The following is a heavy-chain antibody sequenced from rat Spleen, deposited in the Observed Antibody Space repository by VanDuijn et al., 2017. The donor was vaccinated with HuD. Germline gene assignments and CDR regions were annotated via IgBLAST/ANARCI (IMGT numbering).Heavy chain of an antibody. J-gene: IGHJ2*01. Sequence: EVQLVESDGGLVQPGRSLKLSCAASGFTFSDYYMAWVRQAPTKGLEWVATISYDGLNTYYRDSVKGRFTISRDNAKSTLYLKMDSLRSEDTATYYCARHRIIRGTGFDYWGQGVMVTVSS. V-gene: IGHV5-29*01. CDR2: ISYDGLNT. CDR3: ARHRIIRGTGFDY. D-gene: IGHD4-3*01. CDR1: GFTFSDYY.